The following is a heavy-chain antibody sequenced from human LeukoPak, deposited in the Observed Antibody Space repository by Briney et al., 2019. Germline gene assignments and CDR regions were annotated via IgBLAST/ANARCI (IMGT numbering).Heavy chain of an antibody. Sequence: GGSLRLSCAASGFTFSSYAMSWVREAPGKGLDWVSAISGSGGSTYYADSVKGRFTISRDNSKNTLYLQMNSLRAEDTAVYYCAKATVLYYFDYWGQGTLVTVSS. CDR2: ISGSGGST. CDR1: GFTFSSYA. D-gene: IGHD4-17*01. J-gene: IGHJ4*02. V-gene: IGHV3-23*01. CDR3: AKATVLYYFDY.